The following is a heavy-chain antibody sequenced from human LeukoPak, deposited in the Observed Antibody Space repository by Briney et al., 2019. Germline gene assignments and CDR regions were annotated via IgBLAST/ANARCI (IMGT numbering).Heavy chain of an antibody. Sequence: PSETLSLTCAVYGGSFSGYYWSWIRQPPGKGLEWIGEINRSGSTNYNPSLKSRVTISVDTSKNQFSLKLSSVTAADTAVYYCARVRAVAGRIDYWGQGTLVTVSS. CDR2: INRSGST. J-gene: IGHJ4*02. CDR3: ARVRAVAGRIDY. CDR1: GGSFSGYY. D-gene: IGHD6-19*01. V-gene: IGHV4-34*01.